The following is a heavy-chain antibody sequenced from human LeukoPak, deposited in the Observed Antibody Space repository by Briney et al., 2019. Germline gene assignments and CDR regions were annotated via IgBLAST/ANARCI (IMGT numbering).Heavy chain of an antibody. CDR1: GFIFDDYA. CDR3: ATLHRGAFDY. Sequence: GGSLRLSCAVSGFIFDDYAMHWVRQAPGKGLEWVSVIYSGGSTYYADSVKGRFTISRDNSKNTLYLQMNSLRAEDTAVYYCATLHRGAFDYWGQGTLVTVSS. D-gene: IGHD3-10*01. CDR2: IYSGGST. V-gene: IGHV3-66*01. J-gene: IGHJ4*02.